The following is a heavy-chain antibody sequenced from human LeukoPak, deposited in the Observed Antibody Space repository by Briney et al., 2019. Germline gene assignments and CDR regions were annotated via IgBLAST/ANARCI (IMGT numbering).Heavy chain of an antibody. V-gene: IGHV3-7*01. Sequence: GGSLRLSCAASGFTFSSYWMSWVRQAPGKGLEWVASIKQDGSEKYYVDSVKGRFTISRDNAKNSLYLQMNSLRAEDTAVYYCARDVWDFWSGPGRYWGQGTLVTVSS. D-gene: IGHD3-3*01. CDR1: GFTFSSYW. J-gene: IGHJ4*02. CDR2: IKQDGSEK. CDR3: ARDVWDFWSGPGRY.